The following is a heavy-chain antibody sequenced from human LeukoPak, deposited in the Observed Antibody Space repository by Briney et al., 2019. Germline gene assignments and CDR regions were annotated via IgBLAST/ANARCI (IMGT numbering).Heavy chain of an antibody. CDR1: GFTLSHYS. Sequence: GGSLRLSCAASGFTLSHYSMKWVRQAPGKGLEWVSSISSDSRYIYYADSLKGRFTISRDNAKNSLYLQMNSLRAEDTAVYYCATDYAGNSLWYYYGLGVWGQGTTVTVSS. D-gene: IGHD4-23*01. CDR2: ISSDSRYI. CDR3: ATDYAGNSLWYYYGLGV. J-gene: IGHJ6*02. V-gene: IGHV3-21*01.